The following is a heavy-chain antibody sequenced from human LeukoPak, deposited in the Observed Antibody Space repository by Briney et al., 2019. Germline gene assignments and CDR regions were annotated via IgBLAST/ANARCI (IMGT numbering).Heavy chain of an antibody. CDR2: IYTGGNT. CDR3: ARGDDSGYYDYFDY. Sequence: GGSLRLSCAASGFTVDSNYLSWVRQAPGKGLEWVSTIYTGGNTYYAASVKGRFTISRDFSKSTVFLHMTSLRAEDTAMYYCARGDDSGYYDYFDYWGQGALVTVSS. D-gene: IGHD3-22*01. V-gene: IGHV3-53*01. J-gene: IGHJ4*02. CDR1: GFTVDSNY.